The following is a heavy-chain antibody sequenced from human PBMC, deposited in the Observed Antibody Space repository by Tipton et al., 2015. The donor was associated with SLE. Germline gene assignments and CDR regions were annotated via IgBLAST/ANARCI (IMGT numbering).Heavy chain of an antibody. V-gene: IGHV4-59*12. CDR2: IYYSGST. D-gene: IGHD2-8*01. CDR3: ARDRLYYDLDY. Sequence: TLSLTCAVYGGSFSGYYWSWIRQPPGKGLEWIGYIYYSGSTNYNPSLKSRVTISVGTSKNQFSLKLSSVTAADTAVYYCARDRLYYDLDYWGQGTLVAVSS. J-gene: IGHJ4*02. CDR1: GGSFSGYY.